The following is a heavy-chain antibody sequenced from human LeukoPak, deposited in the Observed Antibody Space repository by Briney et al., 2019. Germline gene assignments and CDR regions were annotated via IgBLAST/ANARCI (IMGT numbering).Heavy chain of an antibody. Sequence: GGSLRLSCAASGFTFSRYSMNWVRQAPGKGLEWVSSISISSSYIYYADSVKGRFTISRDNAKNSLYLQMNSLRAEDTAVYYCARSPYSSGWFFDYWGQGTLVTVSS. V-gene: IGHV3-21*01. CDR3: ARSPYSSGWFFDY. D-gene: IGHD6-19*01. J-gene: IGHJ4*02. CDR2: ISISSSYI. CDR1: GFTFSRYS.